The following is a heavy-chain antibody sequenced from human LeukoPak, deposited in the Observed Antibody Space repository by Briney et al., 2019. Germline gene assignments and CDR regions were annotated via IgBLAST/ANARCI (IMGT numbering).Heavy chain of an antibody. Sequence: SETLSLTCTVSGGSISSSSYYWGWIRQPPGKGLEWIGSIYYSGSTYYNPSLKSRVTISVDTSKNQFSLKLSSVTAADTAVYYCASMYYDSSGYYITDYWGQGTLVTVSS. J-gene: IGHJ4*02. D-gene: IGHD3-22*01. CDR2: IYYSGST. CDR3: ASMYYDSSGYYITDY. V-gene: IGHV4-39*07. CDR1: GGSISSSSYY.